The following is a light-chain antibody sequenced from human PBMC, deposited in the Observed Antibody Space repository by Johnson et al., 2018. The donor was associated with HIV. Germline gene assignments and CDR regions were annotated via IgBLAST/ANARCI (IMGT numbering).Light chain of an antibody. CDR2: ENN. CDR1: SSNIGNNY. Sequence: QSVLTQPPSVSAAPGQKLTISCSGSSSNIGNNYVSWYQQLPGTAPKLLIYENNKRPSGIPDRFFGSKSGTSATLDITGLQTGDEGDYYCGAWDSSLNAYVFGTGTKVTVL. J-gene: IGLJ1*01. V-gene: IGLV1-51*02. CDR3: GAWDSSLNAYV.